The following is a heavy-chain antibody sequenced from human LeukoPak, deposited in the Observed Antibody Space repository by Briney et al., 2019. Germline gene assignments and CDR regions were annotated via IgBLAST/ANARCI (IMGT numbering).Heavy chain of an antibody. D-gene: IGHD5-12*01. CDR2: ISYDGSNK. J-gene: IGHJ4*02. CDR1: GFTFSSYG. V-gene: IGHV3-30*18. Sequence: PGGSLRLSCAASGFTFSSYGMHWVRQAPGKGLEWVAVISYDGSNKYYADSVKGRFTISRDNSKNTLYLQMNSLRAEDTAVYYCAKVSPQGGYDQYFDYWGQGTLVTVSS. CDR3: AKVSPQGGYDQYFDY.